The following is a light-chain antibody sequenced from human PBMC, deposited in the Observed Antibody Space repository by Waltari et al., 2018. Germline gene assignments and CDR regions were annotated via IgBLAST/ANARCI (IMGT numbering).Light chain of an antibody. J-gene: IGLJ2*01. V-gene: IGLV2-14*03. Sequence: QSALTQAASVSGSPGQSITISCTGSSSDVGGYNYVSWYQQHPGKAPKLIIYDVSNLPSGVSNRFSGSKSGTTASLTISGLEAEDEADYYCCSYISSSTLELFGGGTSLTVL. CDR2: DVS. CDR3: CSYISSSTLEL. CDR1: SSDVGGYNY.